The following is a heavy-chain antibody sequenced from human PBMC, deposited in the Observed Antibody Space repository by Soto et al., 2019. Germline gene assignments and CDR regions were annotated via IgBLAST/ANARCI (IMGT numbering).Heavy chain of an antibody. CDR1: GFTFSNAW. CDR3: TTGPYYYGSGSYYNAYDY. J-gene: IGHJ4*02. D-gene: IGHD3-10*01. CDR2: IKSKTDGGTT. Sequence: EVQLVESGGGLVKPGGSLRLSCAASGFTFSNAWMSWVRQAPGKGLEWVGRIKSKTDGGTTDYAAPVKGRFTISRDDSKNTLYLQMNSLKTEDTAVYYCTTGPYYYGSGSYYNAYDYWGQGTLVTVSS. V-gene: IGHV3-15*01.